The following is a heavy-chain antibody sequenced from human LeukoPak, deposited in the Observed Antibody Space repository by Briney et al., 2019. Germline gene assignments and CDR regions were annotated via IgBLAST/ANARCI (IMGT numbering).Heavy chain of an antibody. CDR3: ASLPSPRHYYDSSGYPDSNWFDP. J-gene: IGHJ5*02. CDR1: VGTFSSYA. V-gene: IGHV1-69*05. Sequence: SVKVSCKASVGTFSSYAISWVRQATGKGLEWMGGIIPIFGTENYAQKFQGRVTITTDESTSTAYMELSSLRSEDTAVYYCASLPSPRHYYDSSGYPDSNWFDPWGQGTLVTVSS. CDR2: IIPIFGTE. D-gene: IGHD3-22*01.